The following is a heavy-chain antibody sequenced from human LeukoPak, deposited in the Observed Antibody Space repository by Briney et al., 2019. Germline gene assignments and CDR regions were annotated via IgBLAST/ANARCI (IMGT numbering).Heavy chain of an antibody. Sequence: GASVKVSCKASGYIFNRHGISWVRQAPGQGLEWVGWISAYNGNTDYAQKLQGRVTMTTDTSTSTAYMELRSLRSDDTAVYYCARDGVGLWTSLKLCYYYYHMDVWGKGTTVTVSS. V-gene: IGHV1-18*01. CDR3: ARDGVGLWTSLKLCYYYYHMDV. CDR2: ISAYNGNT. D-gene: IGHD3/OR15-3a*01. CDR1: GYIFNRHG. J-gene: IGHJ6*03.